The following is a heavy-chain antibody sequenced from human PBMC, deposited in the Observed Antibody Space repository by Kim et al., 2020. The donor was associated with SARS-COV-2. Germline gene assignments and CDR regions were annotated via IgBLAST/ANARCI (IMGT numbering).Heavy chain of an antibody. Sequence: SETLSLTCTVSGASVSSSTYYWSWIRQTPGKELDFIRYISHSGTTDYNPSLKSRLTISVDTSRNQFSMELNSVTAADTAIYYCTAAPNNYFFDHWGQGTLVTVSS. CDR1: GASVSSSTYY. V-gene: IGHV4-61*01. J-gene: IGHJ4*02. D-gene: IGHD6-13*01. CDR3: TAAPNNYFFDH. CDR2: ISHSGTT.